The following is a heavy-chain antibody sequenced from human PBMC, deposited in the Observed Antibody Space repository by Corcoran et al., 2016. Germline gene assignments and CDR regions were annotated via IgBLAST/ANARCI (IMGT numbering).Heavy chain of an antibody. J-gene: IGHJ4*02. Sequence: QVQLQESGPGLVKPSEILSLTCTVSGGSISSMDYYWDWIRQPPGKGLEWIGSIFYSGSTYYNPSLKSRVTISVDTSKNQFSVKLSSVTAADTAVYYCARVGYSYGFYYFDLWGQGTLVTVSS. CDR3: ARVGYSYGFYYFDL. CDR1: GGSISSMDYY. CDR2: IFYSGST. V-gene: IGHV4-39*07. D-gene: IGHD5-18*01.